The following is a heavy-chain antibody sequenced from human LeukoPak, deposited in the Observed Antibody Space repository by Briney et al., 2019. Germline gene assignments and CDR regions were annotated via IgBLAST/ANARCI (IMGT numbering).Heavy chain of an antibody. CDR2: ISAYNGNT. J-gene: IGHJ4*02. D-gene: IGHD3-22*01. CDR1: GYTFTGYG. Sequence: ASVKVSCTASGYTFTGYGISWVRQAPGQGLEWMGWISAYNGNTNYAQKLQGRATMTTDTSTSTAYMELRSLRSDDTAVYYCARDRVTMIVVVTQPDFDYWGQGTLVTVSS. V-gene: IGHV1-18*01. CDR3: ARDRVTMIVVVTQPDFDY.